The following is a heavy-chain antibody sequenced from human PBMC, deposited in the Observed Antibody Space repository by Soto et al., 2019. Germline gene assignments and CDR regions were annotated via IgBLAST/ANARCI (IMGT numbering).Heavy chain of an antibody. V-gene: IGHV4-30-2*01. CDR1: GGSISSGGYS. J-gene: IGHJ4*02. CDR2: IYHSGST. D-gene: IGHD3-9*01. Sequence: SYTLSLTCAVSGGSISSGGYSLSWIRQPPGKGLEWIGYIYHSGSTYYNPSLESRVTISVDKSKNQFSLKLMSLSAADTAVYYCGRLEGLATISYYFDYWGQGALVTVSS. CDR3: GRLEGLATISYYFDY.